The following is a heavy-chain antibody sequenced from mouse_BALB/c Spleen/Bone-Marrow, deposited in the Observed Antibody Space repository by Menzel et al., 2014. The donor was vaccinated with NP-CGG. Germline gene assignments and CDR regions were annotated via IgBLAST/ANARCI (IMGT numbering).Heavy chain of an antibody. CDR2: ISYSGST. Sequence: EVKVEESGPGLVKPSQSLSLTCTVTGYSITSDYAWNWIRQFPGNKLEWMGYISYSGSTSYNPSLKSRISITRDTSKNQFFLQLNSVTTEDTATYYCARYYYVSSPYWYFDVWGAGTTVTVSS. D-gene: IGHD1-1*01. J-gene: IGHJ1*01. CDR1: GYSITSDYA. V-gene: IGHV3-2*02. CDR3: ARYYYVSSPYWYFDV.